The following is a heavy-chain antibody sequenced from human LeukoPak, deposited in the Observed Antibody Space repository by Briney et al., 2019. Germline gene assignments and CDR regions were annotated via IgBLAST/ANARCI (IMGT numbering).Heavy chain of an antibody. D-gene: IGHD3-3*01. CDR3: AREPTRDFWSGKNWFDP. CDR2: IYTSGST. J-gene: IGHJ5*02. Sequence: SQTLSLTCTVSGGSISSGSYYWGWIRQPAGKGLEWIGRIYTSGSTNYNPSLKSRVTISVDTSKNQFSLKLSSVTAADTAVYYCAREPTRDFWSGKNWFDPWGQGTLVTVSS. CDR1: GGSISSGSYY. V-gene: IGHV4-61*02.